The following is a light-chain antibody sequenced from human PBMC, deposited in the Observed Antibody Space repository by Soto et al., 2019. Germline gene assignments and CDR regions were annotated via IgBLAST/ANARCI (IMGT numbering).Light chain of an antibody. CDR3: TSFAPGRIYG. V-gene: IGLV2-14*03. CDR2: EVS. CDR1: SSDIGAYDL. Sequence: SVLTQPASVYGPPGQPITISCSGTSSDIGAYDLVSWYQQHPGRAPNRIIYEVSQRFSGLSYRFSGSKSGNTASLNISGLQGEYEGDYYCTSFAPGRIYGFGSGTKVTVL. J-gene: IGLJ1*01.